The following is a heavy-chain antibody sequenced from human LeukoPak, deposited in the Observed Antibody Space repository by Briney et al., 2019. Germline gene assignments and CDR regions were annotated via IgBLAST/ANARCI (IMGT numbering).Heavy chain of an antibody. Sequence: GGSLRLSCAASGFTFSSYWMSWVRQAPGKGLEWVANIKQDGSEKYYVDSVKGRFTISRDNAKNSLYLQMYSLRAEDTAVYYCARVWRRVAGGALDYWGQGTLVTVSS. J-gene: IGHJ4*02. CDR2: IKQDGSEK. CDR1: GFTFSSYW. D-gene: IGHD6-19*01. V-gene: IGHV3-7*01. CDR3: ARVWRRVAGGALDY.